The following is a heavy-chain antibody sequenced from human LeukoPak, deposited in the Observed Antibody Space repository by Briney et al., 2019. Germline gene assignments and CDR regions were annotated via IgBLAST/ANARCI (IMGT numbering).Heavy chain of an antibody. Sequence: ASVKVSCKASGYTFTSYGISWVRQAPGQGLEWMGWISAYNGNTNYAQKLQGRVTMTTDTSTSTAYMELRSLRSDDTAVYYCARDPAPHYGSGSYSDYWGQGTLVTVSS. J-gene: IGHJ4*02. CDR1: GYTFTSYG. D-gene: IGHD3-10*01. CDR3: ARDPAPHYGSGSYSDY. CDR2: ISAYNGNT. V-gene: IGHV1-18*04.